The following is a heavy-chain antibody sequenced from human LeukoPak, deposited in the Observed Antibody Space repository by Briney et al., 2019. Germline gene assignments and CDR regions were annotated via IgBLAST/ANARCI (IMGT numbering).Heavy chain of an antibody. CDR2: IIPIFGTA. Sequence: ASVKVSCKASGYTFTGYYMHWVRQAPGQGLEWMGGIIPIFGTANYAQKFQGRVTITTDESTSTAYMELSSLRSEDTAVYYCARDYYDRGGAFDIWGQGTMVTVSS. CDR1: GYTFTGYY. CDR3: ARDYYDRGGAFDI. V-gene: IGHV1-69*05. J-gene: IGHJ3*02. D-gene: IGHD3-22*01.